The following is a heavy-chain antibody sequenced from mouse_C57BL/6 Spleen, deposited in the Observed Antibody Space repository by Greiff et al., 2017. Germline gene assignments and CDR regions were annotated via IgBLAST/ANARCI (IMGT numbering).Heavy chain of an antibody. CDR1: GYTFTSYW. V-gene: IGHV1-50*01. CDR3: ARGDGNYYFAY. J-gene: IGHJ2*01. D-gene: IGHD2-1*01. Sequence: QVQLQQPGAELVKPGASVKLSCKASGYTFTSYWMQWVKQRPGQGLEWIGEIDPSDSYTNYNQKFKGKATFTVDTSSSTAYMQLSSLTSEDSAVYSCARGDGNYYFAYWGQGTTLTVSS. CDR2: IDPSDSYT.